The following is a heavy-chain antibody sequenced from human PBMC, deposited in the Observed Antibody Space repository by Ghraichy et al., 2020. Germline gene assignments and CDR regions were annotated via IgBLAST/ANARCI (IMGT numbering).Heavy chain of an antibody. J-gene: IGHJ4*02. CDR3: AKDVGFWSGYHFDY. D-gene: IGHD3-3*01. V-gene: IGHV3-23*01. CDR1: GFTFSSYA. Sequence: GGSLRLSCAAFGFTFSSYAMSWVRQAPGKGLEWVSAISGSGGSTYYADSVKGRFTISRDNSKNTLYLQMNSLRAEDTAVYYCAKDVGFWSGYHFDYWGQGTLVTVSS. CDR2: ISGSGGST.